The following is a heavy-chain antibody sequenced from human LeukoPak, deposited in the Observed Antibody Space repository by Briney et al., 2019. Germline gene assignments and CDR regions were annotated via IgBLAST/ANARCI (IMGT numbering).Heavy chain of an antibody. CDR3: AKGPSHYYYYYGMDV. J-gene: IGHJ6*02. Sequence: SGGSLRLSCAASGFTFSSYGMHWVRQAPGKGLEWVAVIWYDGSNKYYADSVKGRFTISRDNSKNTLYLQMNSLRAEDTAVYYCAKGPSHYYYYYGMDVWGQGTTVTVSS. CDR2: IWYDGSNK. V-gene: IGHV3-33*06. CDR1: GFTFSSYG.